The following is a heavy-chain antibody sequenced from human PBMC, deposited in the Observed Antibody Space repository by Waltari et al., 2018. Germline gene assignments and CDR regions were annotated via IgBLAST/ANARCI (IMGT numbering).Heavy chain of an antibody. CDR2: ITVSDDT. CDR3: AKPFYNWDDPLHS. CDR1: GIIFNNFA. Sequence: EVQLLESGGGLVQPGGSLRLSCAASGIIFNNFAINWVRLAPGTGLVWVAAITVSDDTFYADSVMGRFTVSRDTSKNTVYLQMNGLRAEDTAIYYCAKPFYNWDDPLHSWGQGTLVAVSS. D-gene: IGHD1-20*01. V-gene: IGHV3-23*01. J-gene: IGHJ4*02.